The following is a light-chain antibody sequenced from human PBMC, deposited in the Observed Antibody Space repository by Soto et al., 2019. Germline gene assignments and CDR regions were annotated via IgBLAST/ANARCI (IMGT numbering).Light chain of an antibody. V-gene: IGKV3-20*01. Sequence: EILLTQSPGTLSLSPGETATLSCRASQSVSSNNLAWYHQKPGQTARLLIYGASSRATGIPDRFSGSGSGTDFTLTISRLEPEDFAVYYCQQYDNSITFGQGTRLEIE. CDR1: QSVSSNN. CDR2: GAS. J-gene: IGKJ5*01. CDR3: QQYDNSIT.